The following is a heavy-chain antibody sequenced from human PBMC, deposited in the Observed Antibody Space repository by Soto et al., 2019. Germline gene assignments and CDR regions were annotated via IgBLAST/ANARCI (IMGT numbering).Heavy chain of an antibody. Sequence: GGSLRLSCAVSGFNVNDAWMNWVRQAPGKGLEWVGLLKSKTDGGTTDYTAPVRGRFTISRDDSKNMLYLQMSSLKTEGTAVYYCATLATYGSVSYYVMWGQGTLVTVSS. D-gene: IGHD3-10*01. CDR2: LKSKTDGGTT. V-gene: IGHV3-15*07. CDR1: GFNVNDAW. J-gene: IGHJ4*02. CDR3: ATLATYGSVSYYVM.